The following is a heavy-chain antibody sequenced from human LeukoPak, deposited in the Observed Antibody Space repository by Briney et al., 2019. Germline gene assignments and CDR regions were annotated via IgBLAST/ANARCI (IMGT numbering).Heavy chain of an antibody. D-gene: IGHD3-16*02. J-gene: IGHJ5*02. Sequence: SVKVSCKASGGIFSSYAISWVRQAPGQGLEWMGRIIPIFGTANYAQKFQGRVTITTDESTCTAYMELSSLRSEDTAVYYCARDPLRLGELSFPFDPWGQGTLVTVSS. CDR1: GGIFSSYA. CDR2: IIPIFGTA. V-gene: IGHV1-69*05. CDR3: ARDPLRLGELSFPFDP.